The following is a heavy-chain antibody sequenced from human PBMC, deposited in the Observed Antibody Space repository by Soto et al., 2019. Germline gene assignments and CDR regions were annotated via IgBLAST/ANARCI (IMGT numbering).Heavy chain of an antibody. D-gene: IGHD3-16*01. J-gene: IGHJ3*02. CDR1: GYMLTGKL. CDR3: ATTRVTDRGGYAPNDAFDI. V-gene: IGHV1-2*02. Sequence: GASVKVSCKASGYMLTGKLVHWVRQAPGQGPEWVGWINCKSGGTNYGQKFQGRVTLTRDTSIDTAYMDLGSLTSDDTAMYYCATTRVTDRGGYAPNDAFDIWGQGTMVTVSS. CDR2: INCKSGGT.